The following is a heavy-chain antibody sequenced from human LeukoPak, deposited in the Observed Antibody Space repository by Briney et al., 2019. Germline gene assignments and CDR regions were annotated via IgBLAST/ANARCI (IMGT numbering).Heavy chain of an antibody. CDR2: ISSSSSYI. D-gene: IGHD3-3*01. V-gene: IGHV3-21*01. CDR1: GVTFSSYS. J-gene: IGHJ3*02. CDR3: AAYYDFWSGYYLAFDI. Sequence: GGSLRLSCAASGVTFSSYSMNWVRQAPGKGLEWVSSISSSSSYIYYADSVKGRFTISRDNAKNSLYLQMNSLRAEDTAVYYCAAYYDFWSGYYLAFDIWGQGTMVTVSS.